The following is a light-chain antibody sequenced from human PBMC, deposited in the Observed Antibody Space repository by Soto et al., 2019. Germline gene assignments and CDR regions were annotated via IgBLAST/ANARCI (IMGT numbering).Light chain of an antibody. CDR2: ANT. CDR3: AAWDDSLSGGV. CDR1: SSNIGANYD. J-gene: IGLJ1*01. Sequence: QSVLTQPPSVSGAPGQRVTISCTESSSNIGANYDVHWYQQRPGSAPKLLIFANTNRPSGVPDRFSGSKSGTSASLAISGLRSEDEADYYCAAWDDSLSGGVFVTATKLPVL. V-gene: IGLV1-40*01.